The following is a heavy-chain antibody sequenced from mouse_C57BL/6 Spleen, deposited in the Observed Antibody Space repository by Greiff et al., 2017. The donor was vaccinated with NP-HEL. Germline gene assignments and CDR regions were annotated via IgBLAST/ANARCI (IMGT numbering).Heavy chain of an antibody. CDR1: GFTFSDYG. J-gene: IGHJ3*01. V-gene: IGHV5-17*01. CDR2: ISSGSSTL. CDR3: ARSNWFAY. Sequence: VQLKESGGGLVKPGGSLKLSCAASGFTFSDYGMHWVRQAPEKGLEWVAYISSGSSTLYYADTVKGRFTIPRDNAKNTLFLQMTSLRSEDTAMYYCARSNWFAYWGQGTLVTVSA.